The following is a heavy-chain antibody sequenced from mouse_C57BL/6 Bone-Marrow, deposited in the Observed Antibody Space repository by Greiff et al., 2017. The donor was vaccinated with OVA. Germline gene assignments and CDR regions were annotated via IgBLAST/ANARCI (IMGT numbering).Heavy chain of an antibody. D-gene: IGHD1-1*01. V-gene: IGHV1-53*01. J-gene: IGHJ4*01. Sequence: QVQLKQSGTELVKPGASVKLSCKASGYTFTSYWMHWVKQRPGQGLEWIGNINPSNGGTNYNEKFKSKATLTVDKSSSTAYMQLSSLTSEDSAVYFCARRGYYGSSTYAMDYWGQGTSVTVSS. CDR1: GYTFTSYW. CDR2: INPSNGGT. CDR3: ARRGYYGSSTYAMDY.